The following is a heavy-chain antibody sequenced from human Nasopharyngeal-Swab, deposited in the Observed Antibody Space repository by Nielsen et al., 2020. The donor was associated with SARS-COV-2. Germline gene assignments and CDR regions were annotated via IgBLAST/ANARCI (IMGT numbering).Heavy chain of an antibody. CDR2: LNSDGSST. Sequence: GESLKISCTASEFTFSSFWMHWVRQAPGKGLVWVSRLNSDGSSTSYADSVQGRFTISRDNAKNTLFLQMNSVRVEDTAVYYCVGQSPEGYYYYYMDVWGTGTTVTVSS. CDR3: VGQSPEGYYYYYMDV. CDR1: EFTFSSFW. J-gene: IGHJ6*03. V-gene: IGHV3-74*01.